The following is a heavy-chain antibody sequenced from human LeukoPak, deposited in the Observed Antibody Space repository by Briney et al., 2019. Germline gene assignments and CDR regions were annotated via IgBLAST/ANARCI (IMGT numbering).Heavy chain of an antibody. D-gene: IGHD6-13*01. V-gene: IGHV3-48*03. CDR2: ISSSGSTI. CDR3: ARERGGSWYFFVD. CDR1: GFTFSSYE. Sequence: PGGSLRLSCAASGFTFSSYEMNWVRQAPGKGLEWVSYISSSGSTIYYADSVKGRFTISRDNAKNSLYLQMNSLRAEDTAVCYCARERGGSWYFFVDWGQGTLVTVSS. J-gene: IGHJ4*02.